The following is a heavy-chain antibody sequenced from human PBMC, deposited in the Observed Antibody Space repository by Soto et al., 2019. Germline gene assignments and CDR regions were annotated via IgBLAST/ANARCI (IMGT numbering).Heavy chain of an antibody. CDR3: ARAYYDTAGYSLDP. CDR2: VYYSDSI. CDR1: GGSISSGGYY. V-gene: IGHV4-61*08. D-gene: IGHD3-22*01. Sequence: PSETLSLTCTVSGGSISSGGYYWSWIRQPPGKGLEWIGYVYYSDSINYNPSLESRVIISVDTSKNQLSMRLSSVTAVDTAVYYCARAYYDTAGYSLDPWGQGALVTVSS. J-gene: IGHJ5*02.